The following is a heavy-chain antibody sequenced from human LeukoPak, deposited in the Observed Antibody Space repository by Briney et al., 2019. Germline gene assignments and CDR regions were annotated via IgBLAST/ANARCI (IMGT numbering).Heavy chain of an antibody. D-gene: IGHD3-10*01. CDR1: GGSIIDYY. CDR3: ARGGSLQNWFDP. V-gene: IGHV4-4*07. Sequence: PSETLSLTCTVSGGSIIDYYWSWIRQSAGKGLEWIGRIYTSGSTNYNPSLKSRVTISVDTSKNQFSLKLSSVTAADTAVYYCARGGSLQNWFDPWGQGTLVTVSS. J-gene: IGHJ5*02. CDR2: IYTSGST.